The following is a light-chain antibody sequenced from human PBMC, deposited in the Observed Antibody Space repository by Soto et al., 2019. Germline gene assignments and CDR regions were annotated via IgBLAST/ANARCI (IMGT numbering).Light chain of an antibody. CDR1: QIVSRH. Sequence: VVLTQSPATRSFSPCERATLSFSSSQIVSRHFAWYQQKPGQAPRLLIYHASNRATGIPARFSGRGSGTDFTLTISSLEPEAFAVYYCQQRNNWPPVTFGGGTTVDTK. CDR2: HAS. CDR3: QQRNNWPPVT. J-gene: IGKJ4*01. V-gene: IGKV3-11*01.